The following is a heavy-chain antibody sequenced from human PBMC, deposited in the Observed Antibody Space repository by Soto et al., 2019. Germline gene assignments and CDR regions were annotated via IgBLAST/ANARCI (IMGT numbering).Heavy chain of an antibody. J-gene: IGHJ4*02. CDR1: GYTFTSYG. Sequence: ASVKVSCKASGYTFTSYGISWVRQAPGQGLEWMGWISAYNGNTNYAQKLQGRVTMTTDTFTSTAYMELRSLRSDDTAVYYCALLSFFGVVIKLFAYWGQGSLV. CDR2: ISAYNGNT. D-gene: IGHD3-3*01. CDR3: ALLSFFGVVIKLFAY. V-gene: IGHV1-18*01.